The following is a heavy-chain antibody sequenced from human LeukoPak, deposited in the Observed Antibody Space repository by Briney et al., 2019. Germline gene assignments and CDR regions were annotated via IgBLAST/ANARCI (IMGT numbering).Heavy chain of an antibody. CDR1: GFTFSSYG. D-gene: IGHD3-10*01. CDR3: AKGSSPYGSGSYHPYYYYYGMDV. J-gene: IGHJ6*02. CDR2: ISYDGSNK. Sequence: GGSLRLSCAASGFTFSSYGMHWVRQAPGKGLEWVAVISYDGSNKYYADSVKGRFTIYRDNSKNTLYLQMNSLRAEDTAVYYCAKGSSPYGSGSYHPYYYYYGMDVWGQGTTVTVSS. V-gene: IGHV3-30*18.